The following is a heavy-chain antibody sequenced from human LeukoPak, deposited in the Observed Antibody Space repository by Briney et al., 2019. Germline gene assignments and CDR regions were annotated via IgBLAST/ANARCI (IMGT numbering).Heavy chain of an antibody. Sequence: GGSLRLSCAASGFTVGNSYMTWVRQAPGKGLEWVSYISSSSTTIYYSDSVKGRFTISRDNARNSLFLHMNSLRAEDTAVYYCATNFGVGASGWGQGTLVTVSS. V-gene: IGHV3-48*01. D-gene: IGHD3-3*01. CDR3: ATNFGVGASG. J-gene: IGHJ4*02. CDR1: GFTVGNSY. CDR2: ISSSSTTI.